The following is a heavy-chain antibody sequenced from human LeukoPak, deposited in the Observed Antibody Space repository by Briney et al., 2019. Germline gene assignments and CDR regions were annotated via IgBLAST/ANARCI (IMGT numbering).Heavy chain of an antibody. Sequence: SQTLSLTCTVSGVSISSVAYYWSPICQLPGKGLQCIGRIHASGITNYHPSLKRRVTMSVDTSKNLFSLKLNSVTAADTAVYYCARLSLAGAFDVWGQGTMVTVSS. CDR2: IHASGIT. CDR1: GVSISSVAYY. J-gene: IGHJ3*01. CDR3: ARLSLAGAFDV. V-gene: IGHV4-61*02.